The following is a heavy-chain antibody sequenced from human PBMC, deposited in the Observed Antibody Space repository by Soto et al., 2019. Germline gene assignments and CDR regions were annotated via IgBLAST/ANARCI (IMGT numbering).Heavy chain of an antibody. V-gene: IGHV3-48*03. D-gene: IGHD3-3*01. CDR2: ISSSGSTI. CDR1: GFTFSSYE. Sequence: PGGSLRLSCAASGFTFSSYEMNWVRQAPGKGLEWVSYISSSGSTIYYADSVKGRFTVSRDNAKNSVFLQMNSLRPEDTALYYCGKGDTIFGVVDDWGPGTLVTVSS. J-gene: IGHJ4*02. CDR3: GKGDTIFGVVDD.